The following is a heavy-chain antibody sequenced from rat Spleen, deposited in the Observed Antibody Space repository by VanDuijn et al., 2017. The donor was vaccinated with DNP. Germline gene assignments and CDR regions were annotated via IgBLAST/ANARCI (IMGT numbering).Heavy chain of an antibody. D-gene: IGHD4-3*01. V-gene: IGHV1-43*01. Sequence: QVQLQQSGAELAKPGSSVMISCRASGYTFTTYYIGWIKQTTRQGLEFIGYINMGSGTANYNEKFKGKATLTGGKSSSTAFMQLSSLTPDDSAVYYCARGSDGVWLAYWGQGTLVTVSS. CDR2: INMGSGTA. CDR1: GYTFTTYY. CDR3: ARGSDGVWLAY. J-gene: IGHJ3*01.